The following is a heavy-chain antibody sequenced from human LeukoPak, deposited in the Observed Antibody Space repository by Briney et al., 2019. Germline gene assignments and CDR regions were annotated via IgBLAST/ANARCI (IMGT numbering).Heavy chain of an antibody. J-gene: IGHJ4*02. CDR3: ASIVATRATGNFDY. CDR1: GGSFSGYY. CDR2: INHSGST. Sequence: SETLSLTCAVYGGSFSGYYWSWIRQPPGKGLEWIGEINHSGSTNYNPSLKSRVTISVDTSKNQFSLKLSSATAADTAVYYCASIVATRATGNFDYWGQGTLVTVSS. V-gene: IGHV4-34*01. D-gene: IGHD5-12*01.